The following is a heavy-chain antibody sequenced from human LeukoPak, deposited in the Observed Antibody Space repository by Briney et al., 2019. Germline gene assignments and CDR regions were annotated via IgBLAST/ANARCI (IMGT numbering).Heavy chain of an antibody. J-gene: IGHJ3*02. Sequence: GGSLRLSCAASGFTFSSYGMHWVRQAPGKGLEWVAVVSYDGSNKYYADSVKGRFTISRDNSKNTLYLQMNSLRAEDTAVYYCASCSSTSYATGCAFDIWGQGTMVTVSS. CDR3: ASCSSTSYATGCAFDI. D-gene: IGHD2-2*01. CDR1: GFTFSSYG. CDR2: VSYDGSNK. V-gene: IGHV3-30*03.